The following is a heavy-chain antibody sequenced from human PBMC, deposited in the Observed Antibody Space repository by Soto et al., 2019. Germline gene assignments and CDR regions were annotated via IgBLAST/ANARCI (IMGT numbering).Heavy chain of an antibody. CDR2: ISHSGST. CDR1: GGSISSAAYY. J-gene: IGHJ4*02. Sequence: QVQLQESGPGLVKPSQTLSLSSTVSGGSISSAAYYWSWIRQHPGKGLEWIGYISHSGSTYYTPSLNSRVIISADTSKNQFSLNLTSVTAADTAVYYCAREYTYGSNFFDCWGQGALVTVSS. D-gene: IGHD5-18*01. CDR3: AREYTYGSNFFDC. V-gene: IGHV4-31*03.